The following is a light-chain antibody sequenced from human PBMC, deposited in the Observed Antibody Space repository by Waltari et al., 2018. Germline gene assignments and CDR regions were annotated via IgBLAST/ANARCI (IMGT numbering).Light chain of an antibody. J-gene: IGKJ2*01. CDR3: HQYGSSPYI. V-gene: IGKV3-20*01. CDR2: GAS. Sequence: TQSPGTLSFSPGERATLSCRASQSVTSMYIAWYQPNPGQPPRLLFYGASNRATGIPDRFSCSGSGTDFTLTISRLEPEDFAVYYCHQYGSSPYIFGQGTKLEIK. CDR1: QSVTSMY.